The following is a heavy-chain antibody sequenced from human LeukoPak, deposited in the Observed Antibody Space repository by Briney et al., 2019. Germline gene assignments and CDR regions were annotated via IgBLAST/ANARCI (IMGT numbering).Heavy chain of an antibody. V-gene: IGHV3-9*01. D-gene: IGHD4-17*01. CDR2: ISWNSGSI. J-gene: IGHJ4*02. Sequence: GGSLRLSCAASGFTFDNYAIHWVRQAPGKGLEWVSGISWNSGSIGYADSVKGRFTISRDNAKNSLYLQMNSLRPEDTALYYCAKDSTHFLYGSLDYWGQGTLVTVSS. CDR1: GFTFDNYA. CDR3: AKDSTHFLYGSLDY.